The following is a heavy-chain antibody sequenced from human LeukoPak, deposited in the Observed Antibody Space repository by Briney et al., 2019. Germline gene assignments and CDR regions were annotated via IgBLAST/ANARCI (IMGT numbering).Heavy chain of an antibody. J-gene: IGHJ4*02. CDR3: AASEVPTYYYDSSGYYPFDY. V-gene: IGHV1-18*01. D-gene: IGHD3-22*01. CDR2: ISAYNGNT. Sequence: ASVKVSCKASGYTFTSYGISWVRQAPGQGLEWMGWISAYNGNTNYAQKLQGRVTMTTDTSTSTAYMELRSLRSEDTAVYYCAASEVPTYYYDSSGYYPFDYWGQGTLVTVSS. CDR1: GYTFTSYG.